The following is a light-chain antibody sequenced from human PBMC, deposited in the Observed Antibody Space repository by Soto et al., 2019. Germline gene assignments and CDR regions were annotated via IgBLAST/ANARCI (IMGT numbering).Light chain of an antibody. J-gene: IGKJ1*01. V-gene: IGKV3-20*01. Sequence: EIVMTQSPGSLSLSPGERATLFCRASQSVDSSFFAWYQKKPGQAPRLLIYGASKRATGIPDRFSGSGSGTDFTLTSIRLEAEDFAVYYCQQYVSSVTFGQGTKVEIK. CDR2: GAS. CDR1: QSVDSSF. CDR3: QQYVSSVT.